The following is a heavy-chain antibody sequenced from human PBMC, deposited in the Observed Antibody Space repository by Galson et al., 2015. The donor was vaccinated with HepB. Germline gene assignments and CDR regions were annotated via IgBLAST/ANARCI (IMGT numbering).Heavy chain of an antibody. CDR3: ARDGWSGNYFDGAFDM. CDR2: IIPILGRA. CDR1: GGTFSSYS. D-gene: IGHD1-26*01. Sequence: SVKVSCKASGGTFSSYSISWVRQAPGQGLEWMGRIIPILGRANYAQKFQVRVTITADRSTNTSCMEVSSLRSEDTAVYYCARDGWSGNYFDGAFDMWGQGTMVTVSS. V-gene: IGHV1-69*04. J-gene: IGHJ3*02.